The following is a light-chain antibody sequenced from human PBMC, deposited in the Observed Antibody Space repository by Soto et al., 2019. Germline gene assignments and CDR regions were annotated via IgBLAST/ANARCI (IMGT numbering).Light chain of an antibody. Sequence: DIQMTQSPSSVSASVGDRVIITCRASQGISSWLAWYQQKPGKDPKFLIYAASSLQSGAPSRFRGSGAGTDFTLPISSPQPDDFATYYCQQSHSFPFTFGPGTKVDIK. CDR3: QQSHSFPFT. CDR2: AAS. J-gene: IGKJ3*01. V-gene: IGKV1-12*02. CDR1: QGISSW.